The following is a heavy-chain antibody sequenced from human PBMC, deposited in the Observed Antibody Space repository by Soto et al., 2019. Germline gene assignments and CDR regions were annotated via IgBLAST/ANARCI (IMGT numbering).Heavy chain of an antibody. CDR1: GGSISRDY. CDR2: IYYSGST. CDR3: AKAGSSWSFDY. V-gene: IGHV4-59*01. J-gene: IGHJ4*02. Sequence: PSETLSLTCTVSGGSISRDYWSWIRQPPGKGLEWIGYIYYSGSTNYNPSLKSRVTISVDTSKNQFSLELSSVTAADTAVYYCAKAGSSWSFDYWGQGTLVTVSS. D-gene: IGHD6-13*01.